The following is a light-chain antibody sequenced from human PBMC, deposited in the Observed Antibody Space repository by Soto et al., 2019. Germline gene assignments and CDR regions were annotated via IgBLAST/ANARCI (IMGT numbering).Light chain of an antibody. V-gene: IGKV3-20*01. Sequence: EIVLTQSPGTLSLSPGERATLSCRASQSVSSSYFAWYQQKPGQAPRLLIYGTSSRATGIPDRFSGSGSGTDFALTISRLEPEDFSVYYCQQYGSSPGTFGGGTKVELK. J-gene: IGKJ4*01. CDR3: QQYGSSPGT. CDR2: GTS. CDR1: QSVSSSY.